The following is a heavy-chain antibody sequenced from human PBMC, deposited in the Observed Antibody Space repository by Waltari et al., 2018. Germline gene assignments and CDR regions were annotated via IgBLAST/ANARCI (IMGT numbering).Heavy chain of an antibody. CDR1: GFTFSNYW. CDR3: ASLIYGGNSFYWYFDL. V-gene: IGHV3-74*01. CDR2: INSDGSST. J-gene: IGHJ2*01. D-gene: IGHD4-17*01. Sequence: EVQLVESGGGLVQPGGSLRLSCAASGFTFSNYWMHWVGQAPGKGLVWVSRINSDGSSTNYADSVKGRFTISRDNAKNTLFLQMNSLRAEDTAVYYCASLIYGGNSFYWYFDLWGRGTLVTVSS.